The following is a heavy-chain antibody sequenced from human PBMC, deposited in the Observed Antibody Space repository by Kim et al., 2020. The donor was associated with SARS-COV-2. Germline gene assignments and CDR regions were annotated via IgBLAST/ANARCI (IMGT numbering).Heavy chain of an antibody. V-gene: IGHV1-69*13. CDR1: GGTFSSYA. J-gene: IGHJ5*02. Sequence: SVKVSCKASGGTFSSYAISWVRQAPGQGLEWMGGIIPIFGTANYAQKFQGRVTITADESTSTAYMELSSLRSEDTAVYYCATDPAVLRFLEDPQTDQFDPWGQGTLVTVSS. CDR3: ATDPAVLRFLEDPQTDQFDP. CDR2: IIPIFGTA. D-gene: IGHD3-3*01.